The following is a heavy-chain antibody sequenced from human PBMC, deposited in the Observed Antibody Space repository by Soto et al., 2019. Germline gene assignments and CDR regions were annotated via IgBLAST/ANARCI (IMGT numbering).Heavy chain of an antibody. CDR1: GGSISSSSCY. CDR3: ARLVWGYYDRIYYFDY. Sequence: QMHLQESGPGLVKPSETLSLTCTVSGGSISSSSCYWGWIRQPPGKGLEWIGSIYYSGSTYYNPSLTSRVTISVDTSKYQFSLKLSFVTAAETAVYYCARLVWGYYDRIYYFDYWGQGTLVTVSS. CDR2: IYYSGST. D-gene: IGHD3-22*01. J-gene: IGHJ4*02. V-gene: IGHV4-39*01.